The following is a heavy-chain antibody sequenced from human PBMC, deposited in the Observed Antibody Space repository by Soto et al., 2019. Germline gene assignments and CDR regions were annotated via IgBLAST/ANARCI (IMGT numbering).Heavy chain of an antibody. V-gene: IGHV3-9*01. CDR3: AKENGIAAAGTGGAFDY. D-gene: IGHD6-13*01. CDR1: GFTFDDYA. Sequence: EVQLVESGGGLVQPGRSLRLSCAASGFTFDDYAMHWVRQAPGKGLEWVSGISWNSGSIGYADSVKGRFTISRDNAKNSLYLQMNSLRAEDTALYYRAKENGIAAAGTGGAFDYWGQGTLVTVSS. CDR2: ISWNSGSI. J-gene: IGHJ4*02.